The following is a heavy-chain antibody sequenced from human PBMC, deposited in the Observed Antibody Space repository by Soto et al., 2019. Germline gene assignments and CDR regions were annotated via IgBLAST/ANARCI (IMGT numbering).Heavy chain of an antibody. D-gene: IGHD1-1*01. CDR3: VRRTTAFDY. V-gene: IGHV2-5*02. CDR1: GFSLSTSGVG. Sequence: QITLQESGPPLVKPTQTLTLTCTFSGFSLSTSGVGVGWIRQPPGKALEWLALIYWDGDKRYSPSLQSRLTITKDIFKTQVVLTMTNMDPVDTARYYCVRRTTAFDYWGQGTLVTVSS. CDR2: IYWDGDK. J-gene: IGHJ4*02.